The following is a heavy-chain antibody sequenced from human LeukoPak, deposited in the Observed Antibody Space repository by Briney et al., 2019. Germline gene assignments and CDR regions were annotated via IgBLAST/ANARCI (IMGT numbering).Heavy chain of an antibody. V-gene: IGHV3-23*01. Sequence: GGSLRLSCEASGFTFSSYAMSWVRQAPGKGLEWVSGIIDSGDITYYANSVKGRFTISRDNSKNTLYLQMTSLRAEDTGVYYCAKLGGQEVYNYYVGVWGKGTTVAVSS. D-gene: IGHD3-16*01. CDR2: IIDSGDIT. J-gene: IGHJ6*03. CDR1: GFTFSSYA. CDR3: AKLGGQEVYNYYVGV.